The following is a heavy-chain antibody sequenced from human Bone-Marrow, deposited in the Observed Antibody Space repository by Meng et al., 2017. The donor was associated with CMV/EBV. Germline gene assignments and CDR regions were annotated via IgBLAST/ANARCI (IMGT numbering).Heavy chain of an antibody. J-gene: IGHJ3*02. V-gene: IGHV4-59*01. CDR2: IYYSGST. CDR3: ARENYYYKDAFDI. Sequence: SETLSLTCTVSGGSISSYYWSWIRQPPGKGLEWIGYIYYSGSTNYNPSLKSRVTISVDTSKNQFSLKLSSVTAADTAVYYCARENYYYKDAFDIWGQGTMVTVSS. CDR1: GGSISSYY. D-gene: IGHD3-22*01.